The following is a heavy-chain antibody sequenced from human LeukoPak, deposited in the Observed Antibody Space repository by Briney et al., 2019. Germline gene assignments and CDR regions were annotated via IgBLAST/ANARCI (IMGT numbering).Heavy chain of an antibody. CDR3: ARDPYNGNYGDSYYYYMDV. CDR2: ITSSSSYI. J-gene: IGHJ6*03. D-gene: IGHD1-26*01. Sequence: GGSLRLSCAASGFTFSSYSMNWVRQAPGKGLEWVSCITSSSSYIYYADSVKGRFTISRDNAKNSLYLQMNSLRAEDTAVYYCARDPYNGNYGDSYYYYMDVWGKGTTVTISS. CDR1: GFTFSSYS. V-gene: IGHV3-21*01.